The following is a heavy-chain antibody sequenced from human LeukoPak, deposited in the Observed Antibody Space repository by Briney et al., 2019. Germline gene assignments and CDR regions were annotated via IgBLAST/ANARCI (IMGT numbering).Heavy chain of an antibody. CDR1: GLIVSHYY. J-gene: IGHJ4*02. CDR2: IYSGGST. V-gene: IGHV3-53*01. CDR3: ARTRGSHPSPFDS. Sequence: HEGSLRMSCAASGLIVSHYYITWVHHSPVKGLESVSVIYSGGSTYSADSVKGRFTISRDNSRNMVYLQMSSLRAEDTAVYYCARTRGSHPSPFDSWGQGTLVTVSS. D-gene: IGHD3-10*01.